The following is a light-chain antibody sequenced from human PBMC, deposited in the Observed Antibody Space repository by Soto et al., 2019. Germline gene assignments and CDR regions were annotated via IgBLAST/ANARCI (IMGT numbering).Light chain of an antibody. Sequence: EIVLTQSPGILSLSPGERATLSCRASQSVSSNYLAWYQQKPGQAPRLLIYGASSRATGIPDRFSGSGSGKDFTLTIGRLEPEDFAVYYCHQYGISPPRTFGQGTTVEIK. CDR1: QSVSSNY. CDR3: HQYGISPPRT. J-gene: IGKJ1*01. CDR2: GAS. V-gene: IGKV3-20*01.